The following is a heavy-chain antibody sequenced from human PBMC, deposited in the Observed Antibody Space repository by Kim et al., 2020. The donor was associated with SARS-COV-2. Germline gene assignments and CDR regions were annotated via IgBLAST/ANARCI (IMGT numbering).Heavy chain of an antibody. D-gene: IGHD3-22*01. V-gene: IGHV3-30-3*01. CDR2: ISYDGSNK. CDR3: ARARRYYYDSSGYYLVLGPFDY. J-gene: IGHJ4*02. CDR1: GFTFSSYA. Sequence: GGSLRLSCAASGFTFSSYAMHWVRQAPGKGLEWVAVISYDGSNKYYADSVKGRFTISRDNSKNTLYLQMNSLRAEDTAVYYCARARRYYYDSSGYYLVLGPFDYWGQGTLVTVSS.